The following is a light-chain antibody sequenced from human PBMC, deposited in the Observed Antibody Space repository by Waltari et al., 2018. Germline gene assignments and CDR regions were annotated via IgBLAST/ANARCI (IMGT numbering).Light chain of an antibody. CDR2: GKN. J-gene: IGLJ2*01. V-gene: IGLV3-19*01. Sequence: SSDLTQDPDVSVALGQTVRITCQGDLLRTYYGNWCRQKPGQAPELVIYGKNNRPSGIPYRFSASSSENTASLIITGAQAEDEADYYCSSRELSGHVVFGGGTRLTVL. CDR3: SSRELSGHVV. CDR1: LLRTYY.